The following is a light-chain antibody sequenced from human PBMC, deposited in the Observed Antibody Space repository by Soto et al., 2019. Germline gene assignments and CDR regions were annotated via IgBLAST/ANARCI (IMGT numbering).Light chain of an antibody. CDR3: QVWHIGSYRV. CDR1: NVGSKV. CDR2: DDT. V-gene: IGLV3-21*02. J-gene: IGLJ3*02. Sequence: SYELTQPPSVSVAPGQTATIPCGGNNVGSKVVHWYQQKPGQAPVLVVYDDTYRPSGIPARFSGSNSGNTATLTISRVEAGDEADYYCQVWHIGSYRVFGGVTKVTVL.